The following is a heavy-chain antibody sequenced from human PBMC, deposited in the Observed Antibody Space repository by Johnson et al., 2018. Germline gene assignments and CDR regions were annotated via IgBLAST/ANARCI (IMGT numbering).Heavy chain of an antibody. V-gene: IGHV1-69*01. CDR1: GGSFSSYA. Sequence: QVQLVQSGAEVKKPGSSVKVSCKASGGSFSSYAISWVRQAPGQGLEWMGGIIPIFGKANYAQNFQGRVTITADESTSTAYMELSSLRSEDTAVYYCARDPYIIGPSSLHYYGMDVWGQGTTVTVSS. J-gene: IGHJ6*02. D-gene: IGHD3/OR15-3a*01. CDR3: ARDPYIIGPSSLHYYGMDV. CDR2: IIPIFGKA.